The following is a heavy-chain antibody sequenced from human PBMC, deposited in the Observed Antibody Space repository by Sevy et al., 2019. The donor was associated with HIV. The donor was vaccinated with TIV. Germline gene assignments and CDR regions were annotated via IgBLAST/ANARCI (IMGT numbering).Heavy chain of an antibody. CDR3: AGIFGDLFDY. CDR1: GFTFSSYA. J-gene: IGHJ4*02. D-gene: IGHD3-3*01. V-gene: IGHV3-23*01. Sequence: LSLTCAASGFTFSSYAMSWVRQAPGKGLEWVSDISGSGGSTYYADSVKGRFTISRDNSKNMLYLQMNSLRAEDTAVYYCAGIFGDLFDYWGQGTLVTVSS. CDR2: ISGSGGST.